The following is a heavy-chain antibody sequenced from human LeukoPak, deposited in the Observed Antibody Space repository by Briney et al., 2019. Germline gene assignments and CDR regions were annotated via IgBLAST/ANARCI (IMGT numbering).Heavy chain of an antibody. J-gene: IGHJ4*02. CDR1: GGSFSGYY. CDR2: INHSGST. Sequence: RPSETLSLTCAVYGGSFSGYYWSWIRQPPGKGLEWIGEINHSGSTNYNPSLKSRVTISVDTSKNQFSLKLSSVTAADTAVYYCARGDNYDSSGYYTYYFDYWGQGTLSPSPQ. CDR3: ARGDNYDSSGYYTYYFDY. V-gene: IGHV4-34*01. D-gene: IGHD3-22*01.